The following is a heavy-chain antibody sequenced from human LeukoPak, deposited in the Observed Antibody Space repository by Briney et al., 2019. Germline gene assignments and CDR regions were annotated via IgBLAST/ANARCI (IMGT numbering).Heavy chain of an antibody. CDR3: ARVAEAFDI. J-gene: IGHJ3*02. V-gene: IGHV4-61*02. CDR2: IYTSGST. CDR1: GGSISSGSYY. Sequence: SETLSLTCTVSGGSISSGSYYWSWIRQPAGKGLEWIGRIYTSGSTNYNPSLKSRVTISVDTSKNQFSLKLSSVTAADTAVYYCARVAEAFDIWGQGTMVTVSS.